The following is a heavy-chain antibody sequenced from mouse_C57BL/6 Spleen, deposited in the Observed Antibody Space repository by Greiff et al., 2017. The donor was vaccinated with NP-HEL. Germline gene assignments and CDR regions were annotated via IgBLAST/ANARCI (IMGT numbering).Heavy chain of an antibody. Sequence: QVQLQQPGAELVRPGSSVKLSCKASGYTFTSYWMDWVKQRPGQGLEWIGNIYPSDSETHYNQKFKDKATLTVDKSSSTAYMQLSSLTSEDSAVYYCARNLYYGSSYGYFDVWGTGTTVTVSS. D-gene: IGHD1-1*01. CDR2: IYPSDSET. CDR3: ARNLYYGSSYGYFDV. CDR1: GYTFTSYW. V-gene: IGHV1-61*01. J-gene: IGHJ1*03.